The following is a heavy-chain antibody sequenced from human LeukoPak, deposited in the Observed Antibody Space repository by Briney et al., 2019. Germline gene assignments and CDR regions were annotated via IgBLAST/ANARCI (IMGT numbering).Heavy chain of an antibody. CDR2: ISAYKGNT. D-gene: IGHD1-26*01. CDR1: GYTFTSYG. CDR3: ARDTSGSYRHFDY. Sequence: ASVTVSCKASGYTFTSYGFSWVRQAPGQGLEWMGWISAYKGNTNYAQKFQGRVTITTDTSTTTAYMELRSLISDDTAGYYCARDTSGSYRHFDYWGQGTLVTVSS. V-gene: IGHV1-18*01. J-gene: IGHJ4*02.